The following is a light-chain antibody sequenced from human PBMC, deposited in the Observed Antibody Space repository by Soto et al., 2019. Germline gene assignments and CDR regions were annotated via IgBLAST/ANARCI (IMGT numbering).Light chain of an antibody. Sequence: DIQMTQSPSALSASVGDRVTITCRASQRINNYLNWYQQKPGKAPKLLIYAASSLQSGVPSRFSGSGSGTDFTLTISSLQPEDFATYYCQQSHTFPLTFGPGTKVDIK. CDR2: AAS. V-gene: IGKV1-39*01. CDR3: QQSHTFPLT. J-gene: IGKJ3*01. CDR1: QRINNY.